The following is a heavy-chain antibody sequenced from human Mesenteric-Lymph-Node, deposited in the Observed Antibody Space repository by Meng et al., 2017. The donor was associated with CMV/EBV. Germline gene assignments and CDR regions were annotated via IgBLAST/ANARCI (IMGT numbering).Heavy chain of an antibody. D-gene: IGHD6-6*01. CDR3: ARDIEYSSSMGAFDI. J-gene: IGHJ3*02. V-gene: IGHV3-30*14. CDR1: GFTLSNYV. Sequence: GGSLRLSCSASGFTLSNYVMHYVRQAPGKGLEWVAVVSYDGSNTYYAESVKGRFTISRDNSKNTLYLQMNSLRAEDTAVYYCARDIEYSSSMGAFDIWGQGTMVTVSS. CDR2: VSYDGSNT.